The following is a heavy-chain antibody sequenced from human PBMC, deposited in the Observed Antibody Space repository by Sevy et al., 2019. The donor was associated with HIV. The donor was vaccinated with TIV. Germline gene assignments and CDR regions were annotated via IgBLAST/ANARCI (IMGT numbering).Heavy chain of an antibody. CDR2: IYYTGHI. D-gene: IGHD1-26*01. Sequence: SETLSLTCAVSGGSITSLYWNWIRQPPGKGLEWIANIYYTGHINYNPSLKSRVTLPLDTSKNQFSLRLSSVTAADTAMYYCAGENAWGRDYSWGQGTLVTVSS. CDR3: AGENAWGRDYS. V-gene: IGHV4-59*08. J-gene: IGHJ4*02. CDR1: GGSITSLY.